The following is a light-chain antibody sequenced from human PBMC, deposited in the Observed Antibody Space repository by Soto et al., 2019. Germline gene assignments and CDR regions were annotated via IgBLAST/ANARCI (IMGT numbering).Light chain of an antibody. V-gene: IGKV3-11*01. CDR2: GAS. Sequence: EIVMTQSQVILSASPGHSASLSWRASQSVGSNLAWYQQRPGQAPRLLIYGASTRATGIPARFSGSGSGTDFTLTISSLEPEDFAVYYCQQRSNWPPTFGQGTRLEIK. CDR1: QSVGSN. J-gene: IGKJ5*01. CDR3: QQRSNWPPT.